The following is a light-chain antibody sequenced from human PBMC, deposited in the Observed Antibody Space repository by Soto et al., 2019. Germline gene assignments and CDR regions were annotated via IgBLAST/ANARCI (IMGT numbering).Light chain of an antibody. Sequence: EIVLTQSPATLSLSPGERATLSCRASQSVSSYLAWYQQKPGQAPRLLIYDASNRATGIPARFSGSGSGTDFTLTNSSLEPEDFAVYYCQPRSNWPLTFGGGTKVEIK. CDR1: QSVSSY. J-gene: IGKJ4*01. CDR2: DAS. CDR3: QPRSNWPLT. V-gene: IGKV3-11*01.